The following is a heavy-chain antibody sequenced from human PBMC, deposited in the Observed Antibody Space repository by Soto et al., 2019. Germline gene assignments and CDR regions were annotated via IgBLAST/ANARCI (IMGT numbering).Heavy chain of an antibody. CDR2: THHSRGT. CDR1: GGSIIGTHW. V-gene: IGHV4-4*02. J-gene: IGHJ4*01. Sequence: SETLSLTCAVSGGSIIGTHWWSWVRRPPGKGLEFIGETHHSRGTNYNPSLRSRVTMSLDKSKNQLSLILYSVTAADTGVYYCARYSAASGTYYFDYWGQGTLVTVSS. CDR3: ARYSAASGTYYFDY. D-gene: IGHD6-13*01.